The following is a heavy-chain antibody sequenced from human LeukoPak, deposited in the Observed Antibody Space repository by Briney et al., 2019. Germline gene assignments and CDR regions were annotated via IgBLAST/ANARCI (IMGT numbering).Heavy chain of an antibody. V-gene: IGHV4-39*01. CDR3: ARQAGYYDSSGYYYYFDY. CDR1: GYSISSSYY. CDR2: IYYSGST. D-gene: IGHD3-22*01. J-gene: IGHJ4*02. Sequence: SETLSLTCTVSGYSISSSYYWGWIRQPPGKGLEWIGSIYYSGSTYYNPSLKSRVTISVDTSKNQFSLKLSSVTAADTAVYYCARQAGYYDSSGYYYYFDYWGQGTLVTVSS.